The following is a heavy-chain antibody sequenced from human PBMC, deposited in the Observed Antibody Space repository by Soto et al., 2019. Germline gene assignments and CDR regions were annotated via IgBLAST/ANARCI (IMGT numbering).Heavy chain of an antibody. D-gene: IGHD3-10*01. J-gene: IGHJ2*01. CDR2: FDPEDGKT. CDR3: ATHLSRSRGLKVWKFEL. Sequence: QVQLVQSGAEVKKPGASLKVSCKVSGHTLTELCIHWVRQAPGKGLEWMGGFDPEDGKTLYTQKFQGRVTTTEDTSTDTAYIELSSLTYEDTAVYYCATHLSRSRGLKVWKFELWGRGTLVTVSS. V-gene: IGHV1-24*01. CDR1: GHTLTELC.